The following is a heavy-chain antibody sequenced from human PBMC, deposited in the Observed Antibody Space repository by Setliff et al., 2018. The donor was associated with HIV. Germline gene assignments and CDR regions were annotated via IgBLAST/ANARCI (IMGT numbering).Heavy chain of an antibody. J-gene: IGHJ5*01. CDR3: ARDRLYCSRGSCYPNWFDS. D-gene: IGHD2-15*01. CDR2: ISPHSGAT. CDR1: GHTLSGYF. V-gene: IGHV1-2*02. Sequence: ASVKVSCKSSGHTLSGYFIHWARQAPGQGPEWMGWISPHSGATNYAQKFQGRVTLTRDASITTAYMELNSLRSDDTAMYYCARDRLYCSRGSCYPNWFDSWGQGTLVTVSS.